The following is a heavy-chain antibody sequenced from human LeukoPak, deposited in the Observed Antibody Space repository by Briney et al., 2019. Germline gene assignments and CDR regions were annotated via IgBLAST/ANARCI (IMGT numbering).Heavy chain of an antibody. CDR2: INPNSGGT. CDR1: GYTFTGYY. D-gene: IGHD6-6*01. Sequence: GASVKVSCKASGYTFTGYYMHWVRQAPGQGLEWMGWINPNSGGTNYAQKFQGWVTMTRDTSISTAYMELSRLRSDDTAVYYCARDRRYSSSSSYYFVYWGQGTLVTVSS. CDR3: ARDRRYSSSSSYYFVY. J-gene: IGHJ4*02. V-gene: IGHV1-2*04.